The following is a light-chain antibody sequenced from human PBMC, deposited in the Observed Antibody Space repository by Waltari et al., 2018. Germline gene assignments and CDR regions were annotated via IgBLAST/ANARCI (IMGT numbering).Light chain of an antibody. Sequence: QSVLTQPPSVSGATGQRVTISCSGSHYNIGAGYDVHWYQQLPGTAPKLLILANTGRPSGVPDRFSGSKSGTSASLAITGLQPEDEADYYCQSYDTSLSALVFGGGTKLTVL. J-gene: IGLJ2*01. CDR1: HYNIGAGYD. CDR2: ANT. V-gene: IGLV1-40*01. CDR3: QSYDTSLSALV.